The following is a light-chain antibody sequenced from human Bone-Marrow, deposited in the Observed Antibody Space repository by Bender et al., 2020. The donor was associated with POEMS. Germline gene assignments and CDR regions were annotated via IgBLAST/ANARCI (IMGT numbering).Light chain of an antibody. J-gene: IGLJ1*01. CDR2: DLV. Sequence: QSALTQPASVSGSPGQSITISCAGTTSDVGAYDYVSWYQQHPGKTPKLLIYDLVNRPSGVSNRFSASKSGNTASLTISGLQAEDEAAYYCCSYAGSSSYVFGTGTKVTVL. V-gene: IGLV2-14*03. CDR1: TSDVGAYDY. CDR3: CSYAGSSSYV.